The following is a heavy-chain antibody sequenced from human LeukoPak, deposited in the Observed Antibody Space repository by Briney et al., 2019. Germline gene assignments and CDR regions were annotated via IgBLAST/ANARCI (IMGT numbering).Heavy chain of an antibody. D-gene: IGHD3-9*01. CDR3: AKEGRYFDWLLDY. CDR2: ISGSGGST. CDR1: GFTFSSYA. J-gene: IGHJ4*02. V-gene: IGHV3-23*01. Sequence: PGGSRRLSCAASGFTFSSYAMSWVRQAPGQGLEWVSGISGSGGSTYYADSVKGRFTISRDNSKNTLYLQMNSLRAEDTAVYYCAKEGRYFDWLLDYWGQGTLVTVSS.